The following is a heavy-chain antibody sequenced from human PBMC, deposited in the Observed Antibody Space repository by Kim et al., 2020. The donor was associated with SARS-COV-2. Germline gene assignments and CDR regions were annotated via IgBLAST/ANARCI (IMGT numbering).Heavy chain of an antibody. D-gene: IGHD6-19*01. Sequence: GGSLRLSCEASGFIFDKHAIHWVRQTLCNPLEGVARITKNAASTILADSVKGRFIISRDNSNTSLYLQMNSLSTEDTALYYCVKGAQWLLQSPWGQGTLVIVSS. CDR3: VKGAQWLLQSP. CDR1: GFIFDKHA. CDR2: ITKNAAST. V-gene: IGHV3-43*02. J-gene: IGHJ5*02.